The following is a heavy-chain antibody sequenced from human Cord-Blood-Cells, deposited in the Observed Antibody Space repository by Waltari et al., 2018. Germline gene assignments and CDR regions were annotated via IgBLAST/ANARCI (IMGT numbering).Heavy chain of an antibody. CDR2: MNPSSGNT. D-gene: IGHD6-6*01. CDR1: GYTFTSYA. V-gene: IGHV1-8*01. J-gene: IGHJ4*02. CDR3: ATGSSSSDY. Sequence: QVQLVQSGAEVKKPGASVKVSCKASGYTFTSYAINWGRQATGQGLRWMGWMNPSSGNTGYARNFQGRITMTRNTSISTADMELSSLRSEYTAVYYCATGSSSSDYWGQGTLVTVSS.